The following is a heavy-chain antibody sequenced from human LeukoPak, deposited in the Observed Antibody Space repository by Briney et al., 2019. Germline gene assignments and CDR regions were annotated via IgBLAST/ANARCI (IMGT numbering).Heavy chain of an antibody. D-gene: IGHD5-24*01. V-gene: IGHV5-51*01. Sequence: GESLKISCKGSGYSFTSYWIGWVRQMPGKGLEWMGIIYPGDSDTRYSPSFQGQVTISADKSISTAYLQWSSLKASGTAMYYCARLGARRDGYKYFWFDPWGQGTLVTVSS. J-gene: IGHJ5*02. CDR1: GYSFTSYW. CDR2: IYPGDSDT. CDR3: ARLGARRDGYKYFWFDP.